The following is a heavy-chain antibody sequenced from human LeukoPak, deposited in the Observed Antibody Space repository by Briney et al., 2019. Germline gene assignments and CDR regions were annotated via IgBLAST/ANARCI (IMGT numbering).Heavy chain of an antibody. CDR3: ARSALSSAVVVTAPDY. J-gene: IGHJ4*02. V-gene: IGHV1-69*13. D-gene: IGHD2-21*02. CDR2: TIPIFGTA. CDR1: GYTFTSYG. Sequence: SVKVSCKASGYTFTSYGISWVRQAPGQGLEWMGGTIPIFGTANYAQKFQGRVTITADESTSTAYMELSSLRSEDTAVYYCARSALSSAVVVTAPDYWGQGTLVTVSS.